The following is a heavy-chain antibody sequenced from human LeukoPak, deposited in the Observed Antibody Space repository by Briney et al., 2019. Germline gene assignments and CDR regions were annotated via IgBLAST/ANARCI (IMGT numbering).Heavy chain of an antibody. CDR2: ISGSGGST. V-gene: IGHV3-23*01. Sequence: GGSLRLSCAASGFTFSSYAMSWVRQAPGKGLEWVSAISGSGGSTYYADSVKGRFTISRDNSNNTLYLQMNSLRAEDTAVYYCAKTYYDILTGPNWFDPWGQGTLVTVSS. J-gene: IGHJ5*02. CDR1: GFTFSSYA. D-gene: IGHD3-9*01. CDR3: AKTYYDILTGPNWFDP.